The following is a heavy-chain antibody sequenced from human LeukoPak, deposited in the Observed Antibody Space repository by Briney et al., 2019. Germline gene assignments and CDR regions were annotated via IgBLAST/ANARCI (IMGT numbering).Heavy chain of an antibody. D-gene: IGHD4-11*01. J-gene: IGHJ4*02. V-gene: IGHV1-69*05. CDR1: GGTFSSYA. Sequence: GASVKVSCKASGGTFSSYAISWVRQAPGQGREWMGRIIPIFGTANYAQKFQGRVTITTDESTSTAYMELSSLRSEDTAVYYCARGGTVTTFYFDYWGQGTLVTVSS. CDR3: ARGGTVTTFYFDY. CDR2: IIPIFGTA.